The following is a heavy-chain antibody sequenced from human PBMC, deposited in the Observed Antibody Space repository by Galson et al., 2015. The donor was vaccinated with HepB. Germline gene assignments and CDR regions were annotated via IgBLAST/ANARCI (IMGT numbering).Heavy chain of an antibody. Sequence: SLRLSCAASGFTFSSYSMNWVRQAPGKGLEWVSSISSSSSYIYYADSVKGRFTISRDNAKNSLYLQMNSLRAEDTAVYYCARDIRAVAGPYFDLWGRGTLVTVSS. CDR1: GFTFSSYS. CDR2: ISSSSSYI. J-gene: IGHJ2*01. D-gene: IGHD6-19*01. CDR3: ARDIRAVAGPYFDL. V-gene: IGHV3-21*01.